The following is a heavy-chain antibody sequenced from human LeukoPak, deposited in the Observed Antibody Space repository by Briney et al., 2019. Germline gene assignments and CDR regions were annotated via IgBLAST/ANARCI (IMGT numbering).Heavy chain of an antibody. CDR3: ARDTLGYCSSTSCSRTTLYNWFDP. CDR1: GVSINDYF. CDR2: IYHSGST. V-gene: IGHV4-59*12. Sequence: PSETLSLTCNVSGVSINDYFWSWIRQPPGKGLEWIGYIYHSGSTSYNPSLKSRLTMSLDTSKNQFALRLSSVTAADTAVYYCARDTLGYCSSTSCSRTTLYNWFDPWGQGTLVTVSS. D-gene: IGHD2-2*01. J-gene: IGHJ5*02.